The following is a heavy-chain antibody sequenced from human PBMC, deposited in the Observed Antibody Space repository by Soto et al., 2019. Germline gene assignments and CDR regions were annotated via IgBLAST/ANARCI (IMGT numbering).Heavy chain of an antibody. CDR1: GYTFTSYG. V-gene: IGHV1-18*01. CDR2: ISAYNGNT. J-gene: IGHJ5*02. D-gene: IGHD2-21*02. Sequence: QVQLVQSGAEVKKPGASVKVSCKASGYTFTSYGISWVRQAPGQGLEWMGWISAYNGNTNYAQKVQGRVTMTTDTSTSTAYMELRSLRSDDTAVYYCARDRGCGGDCYSDWFDPWGQGTLVTVSS. CDR3: ARDRGCGGDCYSDWFDP.